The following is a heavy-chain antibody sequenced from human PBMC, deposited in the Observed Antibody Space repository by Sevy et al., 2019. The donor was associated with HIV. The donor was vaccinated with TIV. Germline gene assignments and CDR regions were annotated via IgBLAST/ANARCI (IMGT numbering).Heavy chain of an antibody. CDR2: IKEDGGEK. CDR1: GFSFSNYW. D-gene: IGHD1-1*01. V-gene: IGHV3-7*01. CDR3: AGYNNLGY. Sequence: GGSLRLSCAVSGFSFSNYWMSWVRQAPGKGLEWVANIKEDGGEKHYVDSVKGRFTISRDNTKNSLFLQMNSMRAEDTALYYCAGYNNLGYWGQGTLVTVSS. J-gene: IGHJ4*02.